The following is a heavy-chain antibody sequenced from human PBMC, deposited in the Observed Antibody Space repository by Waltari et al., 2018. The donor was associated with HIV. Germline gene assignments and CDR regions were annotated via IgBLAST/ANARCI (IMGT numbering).Heavy chain of an antibody. Sequence: QLQQPGPGRVKPSKTLSLTCYIPGATSSSNSSTWNWTRQTPLRGRESLGRTYYRSGWYNEYAASVKSRISFNSETSKNQCSRQLKSVTPEDTAVYYCARGGQWLNWFGPGSQGTLVTVSS. CDR1: GATSSSNSST. J-gene: IGHJ5*02. CDR2: TYYRSGWYN. D-gene: IGHD6-19*01. V-gene: IGHV6-1*01. CDR3: ARGGQWLNWFGP.